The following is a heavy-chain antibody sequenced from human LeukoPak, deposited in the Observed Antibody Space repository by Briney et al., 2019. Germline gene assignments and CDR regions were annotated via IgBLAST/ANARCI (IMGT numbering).Heavy chain of an antibody. D-gene: IGHD3-10*01. Sequence: SETLSLTCTVSGGSISSYYWSWIRQPPGKGLEWIGYIFHSGSTNYNPSLKSRVTMSVDTSKNQFSLKLSSVTAADTAVYYCAGLGFRGYFDYWGQGTLVTVSP. CDR3: AGLGFRGYFDY. CDR1: GGSISSYY. CDR2: IFHSGST. J-gene: IGHJ4*02. V-gene: IGHV4-59*01.